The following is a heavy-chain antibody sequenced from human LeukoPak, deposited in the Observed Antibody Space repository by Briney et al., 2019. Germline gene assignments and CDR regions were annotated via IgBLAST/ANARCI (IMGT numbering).Heavy chain of an antibody. Sequence: GGSLRLSCAASGFTFSSYWMSWVRQAPGKGLEWVANIKQDGSEKYHVDSVKGRFTISRDNAKNSLYLQMNSLRAEDTAVYYCARVPMGAILERVFDYWGQGTLVTVSS. CDR2: IKQDGSEK. J-gene: IGHJ4*02. V-gene: IGHV3-7*01. D-gene: IGHD1-26*01. CDR3: ARVPMGAILERVFDY. CDR1: GFTFSSYW.